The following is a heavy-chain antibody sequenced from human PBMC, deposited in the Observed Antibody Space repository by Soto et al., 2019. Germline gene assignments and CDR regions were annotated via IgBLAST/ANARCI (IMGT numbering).Heavy chain of an antibody. J-gene: IGHJ6*02. D-gene: IGHD2-8*01. CDR2: MNPNSGNT. Sequence: RQDTGQGLEWMGWMNPNSGNTGYAQKFQGRVTMTRNTSISTAYMELSSLRSEDTAVYYCARDGVTGMAVWGHRSTVPVSS. CDR3: ARDGVTGMAV. V-gene: IGHV1-8*01.